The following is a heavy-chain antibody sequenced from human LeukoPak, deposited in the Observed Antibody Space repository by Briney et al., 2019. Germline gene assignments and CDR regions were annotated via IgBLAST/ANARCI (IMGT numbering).Heavy chain of an antibody. CDR2: IDPSDSYT. J-gene: IGHJ4*02. Sequence: GESLKISCKGSGYSFTSYWISWVRQMPGKGLEWTGRIDPSDSYTNYSPSFQGHVTISADKSISTAYLQWSSLKASDIAMYYCARHDSSSWYSVDYWGQGTLVTVSS. D-gene: IGHD6-13*01. CDR3: ARHDSSSWYSVDY. CDR1: GYSFTSYW. V-gene: IGHV5-10-1*01.